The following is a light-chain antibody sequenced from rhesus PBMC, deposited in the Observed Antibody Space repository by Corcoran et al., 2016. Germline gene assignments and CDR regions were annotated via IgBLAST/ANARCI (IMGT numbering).Light chain of an antibody. V-gene: IGKV1-28*02. Sequence: DIQMTQSPSSLSASVGDTVTITCRASQGISRYLNWFQQKPGKAPKLLIYAATTLQSGVPSRFSGSGSGTDFTLTISSLQPEDFATYYCQQYKSYPYSFGHGTKVEIK. J-gene: IGKJ2*01. CDR1: QGISRY. CDR2: AAT. CDR3: QQYKSYPYS.